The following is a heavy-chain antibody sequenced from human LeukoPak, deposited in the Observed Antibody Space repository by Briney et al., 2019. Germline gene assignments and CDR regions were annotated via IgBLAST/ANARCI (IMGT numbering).Heavy chain of an antibody. J-gene: IGHJ4*02. D-gene: IGHD3-10*01. Sequence: SETLSLTCAVSDASISSSHWWSWVRQPPRKGLEWIGEIYHGGSTNCNPSLKGRVTISVDRSNNQFSLRLTSVTAADTAVYYCARGEEHGSGTVHFDYWGQGTLVTVSS. V-gene: IGHV4-4*02. CDR2: IYHGGST. CDR3: ARGEEHGSGTVHFDY. CDR1: DASISSSHW.